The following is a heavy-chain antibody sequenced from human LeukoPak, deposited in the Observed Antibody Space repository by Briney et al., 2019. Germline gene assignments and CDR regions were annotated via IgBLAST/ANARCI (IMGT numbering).Heavy chain of an antibody. CDR2: INTSGGIT. CDR1: GYTFTSYY. Sequence: ASVKVSCKASGYTFTSYYMHWVRQAPGQGLEWMGIINTSGGITSYAQKFQGRVFMTRDTSTCTVYMELSSLRSEDTAVDYCARDRKGYYSGGSCYIDAFDIWGQGTMVTVSS. J-gene: IGHJ3*02. CDR3: ARDRKGYYSGGSCYIDAFDI. D-gene: IGHD2-15*01. V-gene: IGHV1-46*01.